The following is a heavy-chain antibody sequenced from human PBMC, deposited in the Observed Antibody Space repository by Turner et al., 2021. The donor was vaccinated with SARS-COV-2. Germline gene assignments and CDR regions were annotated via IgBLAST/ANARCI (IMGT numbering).Heavy chain of an antibody. CDR2: ISSSSTYI. J-gene: IGHJ6*02. Sequence: EVQLVESGGGLVKPGGSLRLSCAASGFTFSTYSMNWVRQAPGKGLEWVSSISSSSTYIYYADSVKGRFTISRDNAKNSLYLQMNSLRAEDTAVYYCARYRRDYDFWSGAYGMGGMDVWGQGTTVTVS. CDR1: GFTFSTYS. CDR3: ARYRRDYDFWSGAYGMGGMDV. D-gene: IGHD3-3*01. V-gene: IGHV3-21*01.